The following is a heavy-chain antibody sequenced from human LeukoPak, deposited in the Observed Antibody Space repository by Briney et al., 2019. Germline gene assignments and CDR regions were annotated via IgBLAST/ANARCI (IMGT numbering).Heavy chain of an antibody. D-gene: IGHD1-26*01. Sequence: GGSRRLSCAASGFTFTRFAMSWVRQVPGKGLEWVSAISNGGRTYYTDSVKGRFTISRDNSKNTVHLQMNSLRAEDTALYYCAKESPYPVGGASRIYYFDYWGQGALVTVSS. V-gene: IGHV3-23*01. CDR3: AKESPYPVGGASRIYYFDY. CDR1: GFTFTRFA. J-gene: IGHJ4*02. CDR2: ISNGGRT.